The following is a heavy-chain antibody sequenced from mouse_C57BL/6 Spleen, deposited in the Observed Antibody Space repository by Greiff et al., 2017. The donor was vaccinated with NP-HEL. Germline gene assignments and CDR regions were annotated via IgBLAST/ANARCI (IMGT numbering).Heavy chain of an antibody. D-gene: IGHD1-1*01. CDR3: ARSHYYGSSFWYFVV. CDR2: INPNNGGT. Sequence: EVQLQQSGPELVKPGASVKIPCKASGYTFTDYNMDWVKQSHGKSLEWIGDINPNNGGTIYNQKFKGKATLTVDKSSSTAYMELRSLTSEDTAVYYCARSHYYGSSFWYFVVWGKGTTVTVSS. V-gene: IGHV1-18*01. CDR1: GYTFTDYN. J-gene: IGHJ1*03.